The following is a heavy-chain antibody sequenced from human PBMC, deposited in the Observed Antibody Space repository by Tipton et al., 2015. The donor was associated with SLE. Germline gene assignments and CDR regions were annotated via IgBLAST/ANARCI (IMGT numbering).Heavy chain of an antibody. J-gene: IGHJ4*02. CDR3: AGHFVGRDY. D-gene: IGHD3-3*02. CDR2: ISHSGGT. V-gene: IGHV4-34*01. Sequence: TLSLTCAVSGGSISSYYWSWIRQPPGKGLEWIGEISHSGGTNYNPSLKSRVTISVDTSKNQFSLKLGSVTAADTAVYYCAGHFVGRDYWGQGTLVTVSS. CDR1: GGSISSYY.